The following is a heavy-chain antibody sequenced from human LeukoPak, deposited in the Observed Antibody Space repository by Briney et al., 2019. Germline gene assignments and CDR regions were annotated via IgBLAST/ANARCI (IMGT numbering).Heavy chain of an antibody. D-gene: IGHD5-18*01. CDR1: GFTLSSYA. CDR2: ISYDGSNK. V-gene: IGHV3-30*04. CDR3: AKDRGYSYFDY. Sequence: GGSLRLSCAASGFTLSSYAMHWVRQAPGKGLEWVAVISYDGSNKYYADSVKGRFTISRDNSKNTLYLQMNSLRAEDTAVYYCAKDRGYSYFDYWGQGTLVTVSS. J-gene: IGHJ4*02.